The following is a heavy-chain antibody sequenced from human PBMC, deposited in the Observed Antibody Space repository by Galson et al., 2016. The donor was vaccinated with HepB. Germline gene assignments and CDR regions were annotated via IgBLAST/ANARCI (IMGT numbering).Heavy chain of an antibody. V-gene: IGHV3-33*01. CDR2: IWYDGSNK. CDR3: ARLYGDVTLFDY. CDR1: GFTFSSYG. Sequence: SLRLSCAASGFTFSSYGMHWARQAPGKWLEWVAAIWYDGSNKYYADSVKGRFTISRDNAKNSLYLQMNSLRVDDTAVYYCARLYGDVTLFDYWGQGTLVTVSS. D-gene: IGHD4-17*01. J-gene: IGHJ4*02.